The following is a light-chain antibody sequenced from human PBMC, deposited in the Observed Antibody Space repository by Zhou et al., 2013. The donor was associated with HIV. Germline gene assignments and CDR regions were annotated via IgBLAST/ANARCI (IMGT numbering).Light chain of an antibody. CDR1: QSLLHGDGKTY. J-gene: IGKJ4*01. V-gene: IGKV2D-29*02. Sequence: DIVMTQTPLSLSVSPGQPASISCKSSQSLLHGDGKTYLYWYLQKPGQSPQLLISEVSKRFSGVPLRFSGSGSGTNFTLKISRVEAEDVGIYYCMQTIQRPLTFGGGTKVDIK. CDR2: EVS. CDR3: MQTIQRPLT.